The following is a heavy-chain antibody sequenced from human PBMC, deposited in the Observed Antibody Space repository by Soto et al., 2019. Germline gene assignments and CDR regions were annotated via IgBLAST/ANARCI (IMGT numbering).Heavy chain of an antibody. Sequence: SETLSLTCTVSGGSLSSYYWTWIRQPPGKGLEWIGYVYYSGNTNYNPSLKSRVTISVDTSKNQFSLKLGSVTAADTAVYYCARHHDSWGQGTLVTVSS. J-gene: IGHJ4*02. CDR3: ARHHDS. CDR1: GGSLSSYY. V-gene: IGHV4-59*01. CDR2: VYYSGNT.